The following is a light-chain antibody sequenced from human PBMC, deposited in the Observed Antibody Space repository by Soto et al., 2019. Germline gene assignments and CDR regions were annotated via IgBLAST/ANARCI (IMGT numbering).Light chain of an antibody. J-gene: IGLJ1*01. Sequence: QSALAQPPSASGSPGQSVTISCTGTSSDVGDNYVSWYQQHLGKAPKLIIYEVTLRPSGVPDRFSGSKSGNTASLTVSGRQADDEAEYYCSAYAGSNTFVFGTGPKLTVL. CDR1: SSDVGDNY. CDR2: EVT. V-gene: IGLV2-8*01. CDR3: SAYAGSNTFV.